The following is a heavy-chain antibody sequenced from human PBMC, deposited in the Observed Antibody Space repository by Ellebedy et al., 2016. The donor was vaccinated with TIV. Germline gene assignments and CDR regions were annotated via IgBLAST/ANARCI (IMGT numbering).Heavy chain of an antibody. J-gene: IGHJ4*02. V-gene: IGHV6-1*01. D-gene: IGHD5-18*01. Sequence: SQTLSLTSAISGDSVSSNSASWNWIRQSPSRGREWLGRAYYRSKWYNDYVVSVKSRITINPDTSKNKFSLQLNSVTPEDTAVYYCARGRRNGYSYGPFDYWGQGTLVTVSS. CDR2: AYYRSKWYN. CDR1: GDSVSSNSAS. CDR3: ARGRRNGYSYGPFDY.